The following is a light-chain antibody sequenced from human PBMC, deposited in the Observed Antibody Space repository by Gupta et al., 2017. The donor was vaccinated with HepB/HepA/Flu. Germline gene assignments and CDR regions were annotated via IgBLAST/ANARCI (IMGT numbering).Light chain of an antibody. CDR3: QQRSNWPLT. Sequence: EIVLTQSPATLSLSPGEGATLSCRASQSIVNYLAWYQQKPGQAPRLLIYDASNRATGIPARFSGSGSGTDFTLTISSLEPEDFAVYYCQQRSNWPLTFGGGTXVEIK. CDR1: QSIVNY. J-gene: IGKJ4*01. CDR2: DAS. V-gene: IGKV3-11*01.